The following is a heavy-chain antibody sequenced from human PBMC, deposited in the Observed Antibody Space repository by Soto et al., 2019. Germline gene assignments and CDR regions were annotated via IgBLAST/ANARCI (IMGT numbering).Heavy chain of an antibody. CDR3: APFPRYDSRHVFEY. D-gene: IGHD3-22*01. CDR1: GFSLSTTGVG. V-gene: IGHV2-5*02. CDR2: IYWDDDK. Sequence: QITLKESGPTLVKPTQTLTLTCTCSGFSLSTTGVGVGWIRQPPGKALEWLALIYWDDDKRYSPSLKNRLTITKDTSKSQVLLRMNNMDPVDTATYYCAPFPRYDSRHVFEYWGQGTLVTVSS. J-gene: IGHJ4*02.